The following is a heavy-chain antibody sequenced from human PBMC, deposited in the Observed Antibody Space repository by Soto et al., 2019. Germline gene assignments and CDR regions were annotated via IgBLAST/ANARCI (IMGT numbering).Heavy chain of an antibody. CDR2: IGTTGDT. Sequence: GGSLRLSCSASGFTFSSYDMHWVRQGTGKGLEWVSAIGTTGDTYYAGSVTGRFTISRENAKNSLYLQMNSLRAGDTAIYFCERATGPTLFDYWGQGTLVTVSS. V-gene: IGHV3-13*04. CDR1: GFTFSSYD. CDR3: ERATGPTLFDY. J-gene: IGHJ4*02.